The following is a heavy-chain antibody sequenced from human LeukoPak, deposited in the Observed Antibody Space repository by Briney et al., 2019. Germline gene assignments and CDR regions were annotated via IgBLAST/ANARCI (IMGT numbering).Heavy chain of an antibody. D-gene: IGHD5-18*01. CDR3: ARRANSYGYAVFDY. CDR1: GGSISSGGYY. CDR2: MYYSGSS. Sequence: SQTLSLTCTVSGGSISSGGYYWSWNRQHPGQGLEWIGYMYYSGSSYYNPSLKSRVTISVDTSKKQCSLKLSSVTAADTAVYYCARRANSYGYAVFDYWGQGTLVTVSS. J-gene: IGHJ4*02. V-gene: IGHV4-31*03.